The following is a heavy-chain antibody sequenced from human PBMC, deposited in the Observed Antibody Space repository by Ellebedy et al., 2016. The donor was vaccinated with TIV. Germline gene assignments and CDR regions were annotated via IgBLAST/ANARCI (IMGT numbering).Heavy chain of an antibody. Sequence: GGSLRLXXAASGFTFSSYAMSWVRQAPGKGLEWVSAISGSGGSTYYADSVKGRFTISRGNSKNTLYLQMNSLRAEDTAVYYCAKDLTMVRGVFDYWGQGTLVTVSS. CDR3: AKDLTMVRGVFDY. V-gene: IGHV3-23*01. D-gene: IGHD3-10*01. J-gene: IGHJ4*02. CDR2: ISGSGGST. CDR1: GFTFSSYA.